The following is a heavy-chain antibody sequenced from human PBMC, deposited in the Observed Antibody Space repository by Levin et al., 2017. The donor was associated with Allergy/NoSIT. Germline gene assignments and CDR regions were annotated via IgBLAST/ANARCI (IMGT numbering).Heavy chain of an antibody. V-gene: IGHV2-5*02. CDR1: GFSLSTSGVG. Sequence: SGPTLVKPTQTLTLTCTFSGFSLSTSGVGVGWIRQPPGKALEWLALIYWDDDKRYSPSLKSRLTITKDTSKNQVVLTITNMDPVDTATYYCAHTPGSGSYLQNDAFDIWGQGTMVTVSS. J-gene: IGHJ3*02. CDR2: IYWDDDK. CDR3: AHTPGSGSYLQNDAFDI. D-gene: IGHD3-10*01.